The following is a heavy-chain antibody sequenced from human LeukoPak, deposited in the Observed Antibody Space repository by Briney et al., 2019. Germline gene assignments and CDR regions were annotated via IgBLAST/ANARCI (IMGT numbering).Heavy chain of an antibody. J-gene: IGHJ4*02. CDR3: ARPFSYSSGWYYFDY. V-gene: IGHV4-39*01. Sequence: SETLSLTCTVSGGSISSSSYYWGWIRQPPGKGLEWIGSIYYSGSTYYNPSLKSRVTISVDTSKNQFSLKLSSVTAADTAVYYCARPFSYSSGWYYFDYWGRGTLVTVSS. CDR2: IYYSGST. CDR1: GGSISSSSYY. D-gene: IGHD6-19*01.